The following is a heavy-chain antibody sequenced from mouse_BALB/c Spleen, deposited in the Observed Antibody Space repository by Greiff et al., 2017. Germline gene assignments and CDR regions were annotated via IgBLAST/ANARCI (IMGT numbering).Heavy chain of an antibody. J-gene: IGHJ3*01. CDR3: ARKSGAYYGYDWFAY. V-gene: IGHV2-4-1*01. Sequence: QVQLKQSGPGLVQPSQSLSITCTVSGFSLTSYGVHWVRQSPGKGLEWLGVIWSGGSTDYNAAFISRLSISKDNSKSQVFFKMNSLQADDTAIYYCARKSGAYYGYDWFAYWGQGTLVTVSA. D-gene: IGHD1-2*01. CDR2: IWSGGST. CDR1: GFSLTSYG.